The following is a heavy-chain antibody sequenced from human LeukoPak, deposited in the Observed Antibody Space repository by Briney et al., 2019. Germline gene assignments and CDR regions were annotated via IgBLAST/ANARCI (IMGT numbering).Heavy chain of an antibody. V-gene: IGHV3-21*01. CDR2: ISSSTSYI. D-gene: IGHD3-22*01. CDR1: GFTFSTYR. Sequence: PGGSLRLSCAASGFTFSTYRMNRVRQAPGPGLEWVSSISSSTSYIYYADSVKGRFTISRDNAKNSLYLQMNSLRAEDRAVYYCARDSPPEYYYDSSGYYPFDFWGQGTLVTVSS. J-gene: IGHJ4*02. CDR3: ARDSPPEYYYDSSGYYPFDF.